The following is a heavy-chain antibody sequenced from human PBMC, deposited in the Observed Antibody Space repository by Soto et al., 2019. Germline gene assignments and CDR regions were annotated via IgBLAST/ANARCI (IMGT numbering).Heavy chain of an antibody. CDR3: AREELGFSSGWYYFDY. Sequence: EVQLVESGGGLVQPGGSLRLSCAASGFTFSSYWMSWVRQAPGKGLEWVANIKQDGSEKYYMDSVKGRFTISRDNTKNSLYLHMNSLRAEDTAVYYWAREELGFSSGWYYFDYWGQGTLFTVSS. CDR2: IKQDGSEK. D-gene: IGHD6-19*01. CDR1: GFTFSSYW. V-gene: IGHV3-7*05. J-gene: IGHJ4*02.